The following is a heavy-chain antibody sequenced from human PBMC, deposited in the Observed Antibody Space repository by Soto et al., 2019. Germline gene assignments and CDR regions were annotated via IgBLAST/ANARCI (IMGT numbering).Heavy chain of an antibody. CDR2: LSSDGFGA. CDR1: GFSLSPYW. V-gene: IGHV3-74*03. CDR3: ARDLGGPDF. D-gene: IGHD3-16*01. Sequence: GGSLRLSCAASGFSLSPYWMHWVRQVPGRGLEWVARLSSDGFGAAYADSVKGRFFISRDITRNSLSLQMNSLRADDTAVYYCARDLGGPDFWGRGTSVTVSS. J-gene: IGHJ4*02.